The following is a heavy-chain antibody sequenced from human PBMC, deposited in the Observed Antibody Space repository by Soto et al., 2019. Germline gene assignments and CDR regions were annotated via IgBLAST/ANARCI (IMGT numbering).Heavy chain of an antibody. D-gene: IGHD2-2*01. J-gene: IGHJ6*02. CDR2: IIPIFGTA. Sequence: SVKVSCKASGGTFSSYAISWVRQAPGQGLEWMGGIIPIFGTANYAQKFQGRVTITADESTSTAYMELSSLRSEDTAVYYCARVPDVPNTHYYYYGMDVWGQGTTVTVSS. V-gene: IGHV1-69*13. CDR3: ARVPDVPNTHYYYYGMDV. CDR1: GGTFSSYA.